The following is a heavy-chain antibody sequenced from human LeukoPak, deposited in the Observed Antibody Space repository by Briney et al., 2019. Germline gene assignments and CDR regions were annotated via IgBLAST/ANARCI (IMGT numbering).Heavy chain of an antibody. CDR3: ARGLGSGSYYGA. Sequence: ASVKVSCKASGYTFTTYYIHWVRQAPGQGLEWVGIINPGGGSPTYAQKFQGRLTMTRDTSTSTVYMELSSLISDDTAVYYCARGLGSGSYYGAWGQGTLVTVSS. D-gene: IGHD3-10*01. J-gene: IGHJ5*02. CDR2: INPGGGSP. CDR1: GYTFTTYY. V-gene: IGHV1-46*01.